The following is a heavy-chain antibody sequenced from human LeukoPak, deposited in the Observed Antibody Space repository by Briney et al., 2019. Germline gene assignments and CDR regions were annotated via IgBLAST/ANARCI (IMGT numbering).Heavy chain of an antibody. J-gene: IGHJ4*02. CDR1: GGTFSSYA. V-gene: IGHV1-69*04. D-gene: IGHD5-12*01. CDR2: IIPILGIA. Sequence: SMKVSCKASGGTFSSYAISWVRQAPGQGLEWMGRIIPILGIANYAQKFQGRVTITADKSTSTAYMELSSLRSEDTAVYYCARVGSGYVGYFDYWGQGTLVTVSS. CDR3: ARVGSGYVGYFDY.